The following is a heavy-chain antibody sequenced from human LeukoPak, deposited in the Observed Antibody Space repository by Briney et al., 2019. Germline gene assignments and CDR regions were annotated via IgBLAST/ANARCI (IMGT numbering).Heavy chain of an antibody. CDR2: INHSGST. J-gene: IGHJ4*02. CDR3: VRLSGPLDPYYIDS. D-gene: IGHD3-9*01. V-gene: IGHV4-34*01. Sequence: SETLSLTCAVYGESFSGYYWSWIRQPPGKGLEWIGEINHSGSTNYNPSLKSRVTISVDTTKNQLSLTLRSLSAADSALYYCVRLSGPLDPYYIDSWGQGTLVTVSS. CDR1: GESFSGYY.